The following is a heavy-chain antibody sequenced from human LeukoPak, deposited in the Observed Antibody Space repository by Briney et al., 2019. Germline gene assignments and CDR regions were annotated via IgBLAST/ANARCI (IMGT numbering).Heavy chain of an antibody. CDR1: GYTFTSYY. D-gene: IGHD3-22*01. CDR3: ARVLTYYDSSGYLGY. J-gene: IGHJ4*02. CDR2: INPSGGST. Sequence: GASVTVSCKASGYTFTSYYMHWVRQAPGQGLEWMGIINPSGGSTSYAQKFQGRVTMTRDTSTSTVYMELSSLRSEDTAVYYCARVLTYYDSSGYLGYWGQGTLVTVSS. V-gene: IGHV1-46*01.